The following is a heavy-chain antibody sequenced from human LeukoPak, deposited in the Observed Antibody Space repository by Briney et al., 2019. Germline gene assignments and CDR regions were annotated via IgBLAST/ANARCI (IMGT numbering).Heavy chain of an antibody. CDR3: ASGYYDSSGYLYYFDY. J-gene: IGHJ4*02. CDR1: GGSISSYY. D-gene: IGHD3-22*01. V-gene: IGHV4-59*01. CDR2: IYYSGST. Sequence: PSETLSLTCTVSGGSISSYYWSWIRQPPGKGLEWIGYIYYSGSTNYNPSLKSRVTISVDTSKNQFSLKLSSVTAADTAVYYCASGYYDSSGYLYYFDYWGQGTLVTVSS.